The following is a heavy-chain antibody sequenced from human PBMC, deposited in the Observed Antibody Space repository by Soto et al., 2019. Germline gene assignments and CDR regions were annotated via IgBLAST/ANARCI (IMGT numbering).Heavy chain of an antibody. J-gene: IGHJ4*02. CDR2: ISSNSRYI. D-gene: IGHD2-15*01. V-gene: IGHV3-21*01. CDR1: GCTFSSCS. CDR3: AGYCSGGSCYANDY. Sequence: EGSLRLSCAASGCTFSSCSMNWVRQAPGKGLEWVSSISSNSRYIYYADSVKGRFTISRDNAKNSLYLQMNCLRAEDTAVYYCAGYCSGGSCYANDYWGQGTLVTVSS.